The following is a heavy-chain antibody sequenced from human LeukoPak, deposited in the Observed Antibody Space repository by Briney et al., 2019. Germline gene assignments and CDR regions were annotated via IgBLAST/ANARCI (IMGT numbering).Heavy chain of an antibody. J-gene: IGHJ4*02. CDR3: AKWAAGWGYYDSSGYDY. CDR1: GFTFSSYS. Sequence: NAGGSLRLSCAASGFTFSSYSMNWVRQAPGKGLEWVSSISSSSSYIYYADSVKGRFTISRDNAKNSLYLQMNSLRAEDTAVYYCAKWAAGWGYYDSSGYDYWGQGTLVTVSS. D-gene: IGHD3-22*01. V-gene: IGHV3-21*04. CDR2: ISSSSSYI.